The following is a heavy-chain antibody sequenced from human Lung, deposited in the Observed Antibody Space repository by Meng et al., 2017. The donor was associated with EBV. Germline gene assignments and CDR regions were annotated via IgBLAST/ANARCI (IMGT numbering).Heavy chain of an antibody. V-gene: IGHV4-61*01. CDR1: GGSIRSNSYY. CDR2: IYYSGST. J-gene: IGHJ4*02. CDR3: ARDHYYGSGSFYFDF. D-gene: IGHD3-10*01. Sequence: QGQLRESGPGLVKPSETLSLTCTVSGGSIRSNSYYWSWIRQPPGKGLEWIGYIYYSGSTDYNPSLKSRVTISLDTAKNQFSLKLTSVTAADTAVYYCARDHYYGSGSFYFDFWGQGALVTVSS.